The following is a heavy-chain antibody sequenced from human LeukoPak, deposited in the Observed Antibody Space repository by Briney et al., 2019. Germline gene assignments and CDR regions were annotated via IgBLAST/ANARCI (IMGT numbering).Heavy chain of an antibody. Sequence: GGSLRLSCAASGFTLSTYAMSWVRQAPGKGLEWVSDISNSGGSTNYADSVKGRFTISRDNSKNTLYLQMNSLRGEDTAIYYCTKCHVQSGSYYCFDQWGQGTLVSVSS. V-gene: IGHV3-23*01. J-gene: IGHJ4*02. CDR1: GFTLSTYA. CDR2: ISNSGGST. CDR3: TKCHVQSGSYYCFDQ. D-gene: IGHD1-26*01.